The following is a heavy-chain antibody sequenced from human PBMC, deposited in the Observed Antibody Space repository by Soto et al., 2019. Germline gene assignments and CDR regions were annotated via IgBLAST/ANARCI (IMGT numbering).Heavy chain of an antibody. V-gene: IGHV3-48*03. CDR1: GFTFSSYE. D-gene: IGHD1-7*01. CDR3: ARVGGTGTGWFDP. CDR2: ISSSGSTI. J-gene: IGHJ5*02. Sequence: PGGSLRLSCAASGFTFSSYEMNWVRQAPGKGLEWVSYISSSGSTIYYADSVKGRFTISRDNAKNSLYLQMNSLRAEDTAVYYCARVGGTGTGWFDPWGQGTLFTVAS.